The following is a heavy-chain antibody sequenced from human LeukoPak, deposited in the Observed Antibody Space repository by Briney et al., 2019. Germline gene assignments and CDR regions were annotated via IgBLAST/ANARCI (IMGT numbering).Heavy chain of an antibody. CDR2: IYSTGST. CDR3: ARQIASAGTAGFDF. V-gene: IGHV4-4*07. Sequence: SETLSLTCTVSGDSISSYYWSWIRQPAGKGLEWIGRIYSTGSTNYNPSLKSRVAMSVDTSKNQVSLRLRTVTAADTAVYYCARQIASAGTAGFDFWGQGARVTVSS. CDR1: GDSISSYY. J-gene: IGHJ4*02. D-gene: IGHD6-13*01.